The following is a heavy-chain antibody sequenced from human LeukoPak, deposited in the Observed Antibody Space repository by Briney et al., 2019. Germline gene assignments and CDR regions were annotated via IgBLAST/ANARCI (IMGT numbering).Heavy chain of an antibody. Sequence: PGGSLRLSCADSGFTFSRYSMNWARQAPGKGLEWVSYISSNSNTIYYADSVKGRFTISRDNAKNSLYLQMNSLRAEDTAVYYCATDQAGGLDSWGQGTLVTVSS. J-gene: IGHJ4*02. CDR3: ATDQAGGLDS. D-gene: IGHD3-10*01. CDR2: ISSNSNTI. V-gene: IGHV3-48*04. CDR1: GFTFSRYS.